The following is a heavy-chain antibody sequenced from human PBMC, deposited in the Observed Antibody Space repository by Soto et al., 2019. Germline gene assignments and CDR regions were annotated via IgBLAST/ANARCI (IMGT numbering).Heavy chain of an antibody. CDR2: FYPGDSDT. D-gene: IGHD1-26*01. CDR3: ARGSGSYAAGFDY. CDR1: GYSFTNYW. V-gene: IGHV5-51*01. J-gene: IGHJ4*02. Sequence: GESLKISCKGSGYSFTNYWVAWVRQMPGKGPEWMGVFYPGDSDTRYSPSFQGQVTISGDKSISTAYLQWSGLQASDTAMYYCARGSGSYAAGFDYWGPGTLVTVSS.